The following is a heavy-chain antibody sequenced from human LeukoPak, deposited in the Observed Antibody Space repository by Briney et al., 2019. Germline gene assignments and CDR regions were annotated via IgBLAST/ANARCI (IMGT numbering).Heavy chain of an antibody. J-gene: IGHJ4*02. CDR3: ARGYYYDSSGYEASLDY. CDR1: GYSFTSYW. Sequence: GESLKISCKGSGYSFTSYWIGWVRQMPGKGLEWMGIIYPGDSDTRYSPSFQGQVTISADKSISTAYPQWSSLKASDTAMYYCARGYYYDSSGYEASLDYWGQGTLVTVSS. D-gene: IGHD3-22*01. CDR2: IYPGDSDT. V-gene: IGHV5-51*01.